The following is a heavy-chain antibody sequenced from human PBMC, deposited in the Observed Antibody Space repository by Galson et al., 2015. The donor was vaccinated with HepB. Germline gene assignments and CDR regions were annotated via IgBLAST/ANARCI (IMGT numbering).Heavy chain of an antibody. CDR2: INPNSGGT. CDR3: AREFGESGYSSSLPGY. J-gene: IGHJ4*02. V-gene: IGHV1-2*04. D-gene: IGHD6-13*01. CDR1: GYTFTGYY. Sequence: SVKVSCKASGYTFTGYYMHWVRQAPGQGLEWMGWINPNSGGTNYAQKFQGWVTMTRDTSVSTAYMELSRLRSDDTAVYYCAREFGESGYSSSLPGYWGQGTLVTVSS.